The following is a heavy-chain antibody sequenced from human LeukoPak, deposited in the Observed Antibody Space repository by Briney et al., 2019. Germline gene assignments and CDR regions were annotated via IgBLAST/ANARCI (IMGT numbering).Heavy chain of an antibody. V-gene: IGHV3-33*01. CDR1: GFTFSSYG. CDR3: VRDPAFGELLSCFDY. J-gene: IGHJ4*02. CDR2: IWYDGSNK. Sequence: GSLRLSCAASGFTFSSYGMHWVRQDPGKGLEWVAVIWYDGSNKYYADSVKGRFTISRDNSKNTLYLQMNSLRAEDTAVYSCVRDPAFGELLSCFDYWGQGTLVTVSS. D-gene: IGHD3-10*01.